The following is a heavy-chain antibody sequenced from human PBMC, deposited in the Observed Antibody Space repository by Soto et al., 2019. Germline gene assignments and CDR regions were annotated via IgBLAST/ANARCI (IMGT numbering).Heavy chain of an antibody. CDR1: GFTFSDYY. V-gene: IGHV3-11*01. J-gene: IGHJ6*03. CDR3: ARAPPKKEYYDFWSGYSNVYYYYYMDV. Sequence: GGSLRLSCAASGFTFSDYYMSWIRQAPGKGLEWVSYISSSGSTIYYADSVKGRFTISRDNAKNSLYLQMNSLRAEDTAVYYCARAPPKKEYYDFWSGYSNVYYYYYMDVWGKGTTVTVSS. CDR2: ISSSGSTI. D-gene: IGHD3-3*01.